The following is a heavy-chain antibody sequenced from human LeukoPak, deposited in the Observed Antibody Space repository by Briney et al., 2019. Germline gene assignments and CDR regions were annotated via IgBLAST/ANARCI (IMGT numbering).Heavy chain of an antibody. V-gene: IGHV3-30*18. J-gene: IGHJ5*02. CDR1: GFTFTTYG. D-gene: IGHD6-13*01. Sequence: GGSPRLSCAASGFTFTTYGMHWVRQAPGKGLEWVAVISYDGNNEYYADSVKGRFTISRDNSKNTLYLQMNSLRAEDTAVYYCAKENQQLYNWFDPWGQGTLVTVSS. CDR2: ISYDGNNE. CDR3: AKENQQLYNWFDP.